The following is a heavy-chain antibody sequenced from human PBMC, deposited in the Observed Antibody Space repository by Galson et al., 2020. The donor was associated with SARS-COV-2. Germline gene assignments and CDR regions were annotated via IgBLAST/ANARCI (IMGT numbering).Heavy chain of an antibody. V-gene: IGHV4-59*01. D-gene: IGHD4-17*01. Sequence: SETLSLTCTVSGASISRDHWSWIRQTPGKGLEWIGYIHYTGNTNYNPSLTRRVIISLDTSRNQYSLKLNSVTPADTDVYYCARGFDDYGGDSLSVFVFWSQGTLVSVSS. CDR2: IHYTGNT. CDR1: GASISRDH. CDR3: ARGFDDYGGDSLSVFVF. J-gene: IGHJ4*02.